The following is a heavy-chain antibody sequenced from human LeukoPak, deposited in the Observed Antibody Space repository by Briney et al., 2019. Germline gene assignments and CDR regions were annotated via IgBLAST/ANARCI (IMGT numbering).Heavy chain of an antibody. CDR1: GGSISSYY. Sequence: SETLSLTCTVSGGSISSYYWSWIRQPAGKGLEWIGSIYYSGSTYYNPSLKSRVTISVDTSKNQFSLKLSSVTAADTAVYYCARVDSYYYMDVWGKGTTVTVSS. V-gene: IGHV4-4*07. CDR3: ARVDSYYYMDV. D-gene: IGHD3-22*01. CDR2: IYYSGST. J-gene: IGHJ6*03.